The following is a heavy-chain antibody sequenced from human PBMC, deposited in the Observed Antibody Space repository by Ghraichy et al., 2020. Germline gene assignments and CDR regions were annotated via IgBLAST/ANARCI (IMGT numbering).Heavy chain of an antibody. J-gene: IGHJ6*02. CDR2: IKQDGSEK. CDR3: ARDCSSTSCYGSYYYGMDV. V-gene: IGHV3-7*01. Sequence: GGSLRLSCAASGFTFSSYWMSWVLQAPGKGLEWVANIKQDGSEKYYVDSVKGRFTISRDNAKNSLYLQMNSLRAEDTAVYYCARDCSSTSCYGSYYYGMDVWGQGTTVTVSS. D-gene: IGHD2-2*01. CDR1: GFTFSSYW.